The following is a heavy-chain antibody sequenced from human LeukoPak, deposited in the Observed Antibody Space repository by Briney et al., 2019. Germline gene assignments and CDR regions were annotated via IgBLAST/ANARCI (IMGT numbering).Heavy chain of an antibody. J-gene: IGHJ6*03. CDR3: ARVIPFGVVIIHYYYYMDV. D-gene: IGHD3-3*01. V-gene: IGHV3-21*01. CDR1: GFTFSSCS. Sequence: KAGGSLRLSCAASGFTFSSCSMNWVRQAPGKGLEWVSSISSSSSYIYYADSVKGRFTISRDNAKNSLYLQMNSLRAEDTAVYYCARVIPFGVVIIHYYYYMDVWGKGTTVTVSS. CDR2: ISSSSSYI.